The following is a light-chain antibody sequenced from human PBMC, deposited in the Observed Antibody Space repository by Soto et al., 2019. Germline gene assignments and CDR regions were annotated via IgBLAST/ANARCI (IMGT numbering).Light chain of an antibody. CDR2: EDT. CDR3: QSYDLGNRGV. V-gene: IGLV6-57*04. J-gene: IGLJ3*02. Sequence: NFMLTQPHSVSESPGKTVTISCTRSVGDIASTYVQWLQQRPGSAPKAIIYEDTKRPSGVPDRFSGAVDSSSNSASLTISGLETEDEADYYCQSYDLGNRGVFGGGTQLTVL. CDR1: VGDIASTY.